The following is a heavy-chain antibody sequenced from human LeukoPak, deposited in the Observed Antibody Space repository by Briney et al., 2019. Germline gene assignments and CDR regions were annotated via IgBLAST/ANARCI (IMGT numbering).Heavy chain of an antibody. CDR2: IYPGDSDT. Sequence: PGESLKISCKGSGYSFTNYWIGWVRQMPGKGLEWMGIIYPGDSDTRYSPSFQGQVTISADKSISTAYLQWSSLKASDTAIYYCARRPLYSGNSYYFDYWGQGTLVTVSS. CDR1: GYSFTNYW. D-gene: IGHD4-23*01. J-gene: IGHJ4*02. CDR3: ARRPLYSGNSYYFDY. V-gene: IGHV5-51*01.